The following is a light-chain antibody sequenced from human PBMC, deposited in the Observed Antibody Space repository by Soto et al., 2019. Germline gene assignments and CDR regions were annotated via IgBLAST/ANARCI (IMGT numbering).Light chain of an antibody. J-gene: IGLJ1*01. CDR1: SSDVGAYNF. V-gene: IGLV2-14*03. Sequence: QSVLTQPASVSGSPGQSITISCTGTSSDVGAYNFVSWHQQHPGKAPKLMIYNVYDRPSGISYRFSGSKSGNTASLTISGLQGEDEADYYCNSYTSSNTLVFGTGTKVTVL. CDR3: NSYTSSNTLV. CDR2: NVY.